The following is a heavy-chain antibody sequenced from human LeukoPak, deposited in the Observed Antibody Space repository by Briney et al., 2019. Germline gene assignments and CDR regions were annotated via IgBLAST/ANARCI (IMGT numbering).Heavy chain of an antibody. D-gene: IGHD1-26*01. Sequence: GGSLRLSCAASGFTFSSYAMSWVRQAPGKGLEWVSAISGSGGSTYYADSVKGRFTISRDNSKNTLYLQMNSLRAEDTAVYYCARVSRSYNAFDIWGQGTMVTVSS. CDR3: ARVSRSYNAFDI. CDR2: ISGSGGST. J-gene: IGHJ3*02. V-gene: IGHV3-23*01. CDR1: GFTFSSYA.